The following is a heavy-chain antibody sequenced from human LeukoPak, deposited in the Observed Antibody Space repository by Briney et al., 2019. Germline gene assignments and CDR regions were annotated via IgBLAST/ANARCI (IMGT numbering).Heavy chain of an antibody. CDR2: TYYRCKWYN. V-gene: IGHV6-1*01. CDR3: ARDVGWGPYYYYYYGMDV. J-gene: IGHJ6*02. Sequence: SPTLSLTCAFSGDSVSSNSAAWNWIRQSPSRGLEWLGRTYYRCKWYNDYAVSVKSRITINPDTSKNQFSLQLNSVTPEDTAVYYCARDVGWGPYYYYYYGMDVWGQGTTVTVSS. D-gene: IGHD6-19*01. CDR1: GDSVSSNSAA.